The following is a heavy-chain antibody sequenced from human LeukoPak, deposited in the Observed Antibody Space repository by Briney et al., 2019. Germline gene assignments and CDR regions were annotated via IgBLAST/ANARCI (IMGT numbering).Heavy chain of an antibody. CDR1: GYSVSSGYS. CDR3: ARGGYCSGGSCYHAFDI. V-gene: IGHV4-38-2*01. J-gene: IGHJ3*02. D-gene: IGHD2-15*01. CDR2: MSHSGST. Sequence: PSETLSLTCAVSGYSVSSGYSWGWIRQPPGKGLEWIGSMSHSGSTYSTPSLKSRVTISVDTSKNQFSLNLSSVTAADTAVYYCARGGYCSGGSCYHAFDIWGQGTMVTVSS.